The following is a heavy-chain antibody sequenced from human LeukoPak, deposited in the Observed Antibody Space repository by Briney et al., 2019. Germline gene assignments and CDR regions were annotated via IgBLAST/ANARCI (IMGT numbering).Heavy chain of an antibody. J-gene: IGHJ3*02. D-gene: IGHD6-13*01. V-gene: IGHV1-24*01. Sequence: ASVQVSCKVSGYTLPKLSMHWVRQAPGKGPEWVGGFDPEDGETIYAQKFQGRVTMTRDTSTSTVYMELSSLRSEDTAVYYCSSDYSSSYGAFDIWGQGTMVTVSS. CDR1: GYTLPKLS. CDR2: FDPEDGET. CDR3: SSDYSSSYGAFDI.